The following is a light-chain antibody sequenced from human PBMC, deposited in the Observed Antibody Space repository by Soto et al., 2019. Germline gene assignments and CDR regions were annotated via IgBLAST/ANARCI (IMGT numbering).Light chain of an antibody. J-gene: IGLJ1*01. CDR2: DVS. CDR3: SSYTTSNTRQIV. CDR1: SSDVGGYNY. Sequence: QSVLTQPASVSGSPGQSITISCTGTSSDVGGYNYVSWYQHHPGKAPKLMIFDVSNRPSGVSNRFSGSKSGNTASLTISGLQPEDEADYYCSSYTTSNTRQIVFGTGTKAPVL. V-gene: IGLV2-14*03.